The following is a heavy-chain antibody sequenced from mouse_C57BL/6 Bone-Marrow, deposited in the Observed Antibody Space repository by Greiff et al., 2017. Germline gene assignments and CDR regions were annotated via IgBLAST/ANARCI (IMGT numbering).Heavy chain of an antibody. CDR3: ARGPFGGYPYYYAMDY. CDR2: IHPNSGST. J-gene: IGHJ4*01. D-gene: IGHD1-1*02. Sequence: VQLQQPGAELVKPGASVKLSCKASGYTFTSYWMHWVKQRPGQDLEWIGMIHPNSGSTNYNEKFKSKATLTVDKSSSTAYMQLSSLTSEDSAVYYCARGPFGGYPYYYAMDYWGQGTSVTVSS. V-gene: IGHV1-64*01. CDR1: GYTFTSYW.